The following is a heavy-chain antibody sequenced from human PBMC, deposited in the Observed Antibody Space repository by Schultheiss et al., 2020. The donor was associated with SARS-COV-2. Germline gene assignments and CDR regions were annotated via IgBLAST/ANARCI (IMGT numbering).Heavy chain of an antibody. V-gene: IGHV4-31*03. Sequence: SETLSLTCTVSGGSISSGGYYWSWIRQHPGKGLEWIGYIYYSGSTYYNPSLKSRVTISVDTSKNQFSLKLSSVTAADTAVYYCAGGDNSSWYERNWFDPWGQGTLVTVSS. J-gene: IGHJ5*02. CDR1: GGSISSGGYY. CDR3: AGGDNSSWYERNWFDP. D-gene: IGHD6-13*01. CDR2: IYYSGST.